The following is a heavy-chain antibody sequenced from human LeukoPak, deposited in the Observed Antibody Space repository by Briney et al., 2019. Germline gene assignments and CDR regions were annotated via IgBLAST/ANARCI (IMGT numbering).Heavy chain of an antibody. D-gene: IGHD2-8*02. CDR2: ISAYNGTT. CDR3: ARVLTGGGWYRVGAVYDAFDI. Sequence: ASVKVSCKATGCTFTSYGMSWMRQAPGQGLEWMGWISAYNGTTNYAQKLQGRVTMTTDTSTSTAYMDSCSRRSDGTAVYYRARVLTGGGWYRVGAVYDAFDIWGQGTMVTVSS. J-gene: IGHJ3*02. V-gene: IGHV1-18*01. CDR1: GCTFTSYG.